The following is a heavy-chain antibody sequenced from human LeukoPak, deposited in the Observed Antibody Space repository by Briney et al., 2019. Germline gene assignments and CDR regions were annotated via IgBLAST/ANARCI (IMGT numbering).Heavy chain of an antibody. J-gene: IGHJ6*03. CDR3: ARITDGIAAAGDHYYYMDV. V-gene: IGHV3-21*01. CDR2: ITSSSSYK. CDR1: GFTFSNYN. D-gene: IGHD6-13*01. Sequence: PGGSLRLSCAAPGFTFSNYNMNWVRQAPGKGLEWISSITSSSSYKFYADSVKGRFTISRDNAKNSLYLQMNSLRAEDTAVYYCARITDGIAAAGDHYYYMDVWGKGTTVTVSS.